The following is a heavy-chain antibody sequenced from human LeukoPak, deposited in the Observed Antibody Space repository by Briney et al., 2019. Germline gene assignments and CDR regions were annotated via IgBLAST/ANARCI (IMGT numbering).Heavy chain of an antibody. J-gene: IGHJ5*02. D-gene: IGHD6-19*01. CDR3: AKDSQWREMGGGWFDP. Sequence: PGGSLRLSCAASGFTFDDYAMHWVRHAPGQGLEWVSGISWNSGSIGYADSVKGRFTISRDNAKNTLYLQMNSRSAEDTALYYCAKDSQWREMGGGWFDPWGQGTLVTVSS. CDR2: ISWNSGSI. V-gene: IGHV3-9*01. CDR1: GFTFDDYA.